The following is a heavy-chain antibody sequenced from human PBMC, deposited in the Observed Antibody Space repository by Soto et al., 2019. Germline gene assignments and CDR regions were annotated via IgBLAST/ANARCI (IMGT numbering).Heavy chain of an antibody. CDR3: ARVGLTTGLVRDYFDY. CDR1: GFTFSSYS. CDR2: TSGSSSYI. D-gene: IGHD4-17*01. Sequence: PGGSLRLSCAASGFTFSSYSMNWVRQAPGKGLEWVSFTSGSSSYIYYADSVKGRFTISRDNAKNSLYLQMNSLRAEDTAVYYCARVGLTTGLVRDYFDYWGQGTLVTVSS. J-gene: IGHJ4*02. V-gene: IGHV3-21*01.